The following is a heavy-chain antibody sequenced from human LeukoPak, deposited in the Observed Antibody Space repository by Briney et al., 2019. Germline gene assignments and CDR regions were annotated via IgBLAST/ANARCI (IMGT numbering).Heavy chain of an antibody. CDR2: INPSGGST. CDR1: GYTFTGYY. D-gene: IGHD6-13*01. CDR3: ARDKGHSSSWYGGAFDY. Sequence: ASVKVSCKASGYTFTGYYMHWVRQAPGQGLEWMGWINPSGGSTSYAQKFQGRVTMTRDTSTSTVYMELSSLRSEDTAVYYCARDKGHSSSWYGGAFDYWGQGTLVTVSS. V-gene: IGHV1-46*01. J-gene: IGHJ4*02.